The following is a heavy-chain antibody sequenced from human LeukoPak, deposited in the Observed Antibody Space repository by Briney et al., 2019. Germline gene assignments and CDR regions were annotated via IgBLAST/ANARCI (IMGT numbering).Heavy chain of an antibody. J-gene: IGHJ1*01. CDR3: TSWGDTTAEYFQR. V-gene: IGHV3-7*01. Sequence: PGGSLTLSCVVSGFTFNRCWMNWVRQAPGKGLEWVAHINPDGRDTYYVDSVKGRFTISRDNAENSMYLQMNSLRVEDTAVYYCTSWGDTTAEYFQRWGQGTLVTVSS. D-gene: IGHD2-21*02. CDR1: GFTFNRCW. CDR2: INPDGRDT.